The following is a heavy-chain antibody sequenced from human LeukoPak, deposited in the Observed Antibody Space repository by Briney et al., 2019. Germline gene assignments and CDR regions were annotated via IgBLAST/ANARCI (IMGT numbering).Heavy chain of an antibody. CDR3: ARGRRLTGYYDFDY. J-gene: IGHJ4*02. CDR2: MNPNSGNT. CDR1: GYTFTSYD. D-gene: IGHD3-9*01. Sequence: ASVKVSCKASGYTFTSYDVNWVRLATGQGLEWMGWMNPNSGNTGYAQKFQGRVTMTRNTSISTAYMELSSLRSEDTAVYYCARGRRLTGYYDFDYWGQGTLVTVSS. V-gene: IGHV1-8*01.